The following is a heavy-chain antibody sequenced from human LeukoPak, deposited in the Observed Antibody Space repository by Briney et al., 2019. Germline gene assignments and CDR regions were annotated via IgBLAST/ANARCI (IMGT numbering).Heavy chain of an antibody. CDR1: GFSFSNYA. Sequence: GSLRLSCSASGFSFSNYAMYWVRQAPGKGLEWVANIKQGGSEKYYVDSVKGRFTISRDNAKNSLYLRMNSLRAEDTAVYYCARDFGLRCSGGTCYSVYYYGMDVWGKGTTVTVSS. D-gene: IGHD2-15*01. CDR3: ARDFGLRCSGGTCYSVYYYGMDV. J-gene: IGHJ6*04. CDR2: IKQGGSEK. V-gene: IGHV3-7*03.